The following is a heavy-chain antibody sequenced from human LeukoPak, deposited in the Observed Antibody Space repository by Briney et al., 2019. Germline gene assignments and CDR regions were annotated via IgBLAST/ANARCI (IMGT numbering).Heavy chain of an antibody. J-gene: IGHJ5*02. Sequence: ASVKVSCKASGYTFTGYYMHWVRQAPGQGLERMGWINPNSGGTNYAQKFQGWVTMTRDTSISTAYMELSRLRSDDTAVYYCARGGDIVVVPAENQVYNWFDPWGQGTLVTVSS. CDR1: GYTFTGYY. D-gene: IGHD2-2*01. CDR3: ARGGDIVVVPAENQVYNWFDP. CDR2: INPNSGGT. V-gene: IGHV1-2*04.